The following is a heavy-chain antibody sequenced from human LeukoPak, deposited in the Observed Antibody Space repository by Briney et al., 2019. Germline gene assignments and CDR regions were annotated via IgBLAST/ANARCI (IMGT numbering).Heavy chain of an antibody. CDR2: IRSSSSYI. V-gene: IGHV3-21*01. Sequence: GGSLRLSCAPSGFTFSSYSMNWVRQAPGKGVECVSSIRSSSSYIYYADSVKGRFTISRDNAKNSLYLQMNRLRAEDTAVYYCARGALGYSYGYFDYWGGGTLVTVSS. D-gene: IGHD5-18*01. CDR3: ARGALGYSYGYFDY. CDR1: GFTFSSYS. J-gene: IGHJ4*02.